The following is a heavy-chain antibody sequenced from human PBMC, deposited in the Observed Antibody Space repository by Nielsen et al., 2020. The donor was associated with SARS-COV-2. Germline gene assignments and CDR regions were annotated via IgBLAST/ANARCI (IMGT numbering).Heavy chain of an antibody. CDR1: GYTFTSYG. D-gene: IGHD3-3*01. CDR2: MNPNSGNT. V-gene: IGHV1-8*02. J-gene: IGHJ6*02. CDR3: ARGLDQIITIFGVVSSFGMDV. Sequence: ASVKVSCKASGYTFTSYGISWVRQAPGQGLEWMGWMNPNSGNTGYAQKFQGRVTMTRNTSISTAYMELSSLRSEDTAVYYCARGLDQIITIFGVVSSFGMDVWGQGTTVTVSS.